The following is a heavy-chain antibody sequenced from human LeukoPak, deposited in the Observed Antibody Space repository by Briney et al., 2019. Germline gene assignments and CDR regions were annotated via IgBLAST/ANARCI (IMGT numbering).Heavy chain of an antibody. CDR1: GGSISSYY. D-gene: IGHD4-17*01. J-gene: IGHJ2*01. Sequence: PSETLSLTCTVSGGSISSYYWSWIRQPPGKGLEWSGYIYYSGSTNYNPSLKSRVTISVDTSKNQFSLKLSSVTAADTAVYYCARGYGDYGWYFDLWGRGTLVTVSS. CDR2: IYYSGST. CDR3: ARGYGDYGWYFDL. V-gene: IGHV4-59*01.